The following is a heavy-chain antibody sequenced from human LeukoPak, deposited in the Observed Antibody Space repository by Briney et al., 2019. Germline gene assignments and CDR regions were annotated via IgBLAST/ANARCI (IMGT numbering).Heavy chain of an antibody. CDR1: GGSISSYY. CDR3: AKDGVQLWSYFDY. CDR2: IYYSGST. J-gene: IGHJ4*02. D-gene: IGHD5-18*01. Sequence: SETLSLTCTVSGGSISSYYWSWIRQPPGKGLEWIGYIYYSGSTNYNPSLKSRVTISVDTSKNQFSLKLSSVTAADTAVYYCAKDGVQLWSYFDYWGQGTLVTVSS. V-gene: IGHV4-59*01.